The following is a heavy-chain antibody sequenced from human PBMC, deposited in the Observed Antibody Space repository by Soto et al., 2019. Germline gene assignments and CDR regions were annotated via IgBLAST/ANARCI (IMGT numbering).Heavy chain of an antibody. J-gene: IGHJ6*02. Sequence: GASVKVSCKASGGTFSSYAISWVRQAPGQGLEWMGGIIPIFGTANYAQKFQGRVTITADESTSTAYMELSSLRSEDTAVYYCARVFDYSNYGGGYYGMDVWGQGTTVTVSS. V-gene: IGHV1-69*13. CDR3: ARVFDYSNYGGGYYGMDV. CDR2: IIPIFGTA. CDR1: GGTFSSYA. D-gene: IGHD4-4*01.